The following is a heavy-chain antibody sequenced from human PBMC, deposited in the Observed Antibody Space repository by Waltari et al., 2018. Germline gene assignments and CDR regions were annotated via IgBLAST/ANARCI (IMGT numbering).Heavy chain of an antibody. CDR2: MNPNSGYT. V-gene: IGHV1-8*01. D-gene: IGHD3-22*01. J-gene: IGHJ4*02. Sequence: QVQLVQSGAEVKKPVASVKVSCKASGYTFTSFDINWVRQATGQGLEWMGWMNPNSGYTGYAQKFQGRVTITRNTSISTAYMELSTLRSEDTAVYYCARGNGYDNSGYSAYGPYPDYWGQGTLVTVSS. CDR1: GYTFTSFD. CDR3: ARGNGYDNSGYSAYGPYPDY.